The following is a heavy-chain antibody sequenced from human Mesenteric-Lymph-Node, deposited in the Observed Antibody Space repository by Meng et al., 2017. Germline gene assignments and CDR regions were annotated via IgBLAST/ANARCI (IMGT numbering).Heavy chain of an antibody. CDR2: IYNSGST. CDR1: GGSISSSNYY. CDR3: ARGQKGYFDL. Sequence: QVRLQEPGPVLLKPSQTLSLTCTVSGGSISSSNYYWSWIRQPPGKGLEWSGHIYNSGSTYYNPSLKSRITISVDTSKNQFSLKLSSVTAADTAVYYCARGQKGYFDLWGRGTLVTVSS. V-gene: IGHV4-30-4*01. J-gene: IGHJ2*01.